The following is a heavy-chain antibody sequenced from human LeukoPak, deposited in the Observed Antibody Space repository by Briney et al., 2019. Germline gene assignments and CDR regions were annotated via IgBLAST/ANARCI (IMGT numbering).Heavy chain of an antibody. V-gene: IGHV3-11*04. Sequence: PGGSVRLSCAAYGFTFSDYYMSWLRQAPGKGVEWISYISTSGTTTYHADSVKGRFTISRDDAKNSLYLQMNSLRADDTALYYCARVRGSYSVDYWGQGTLVTVSS. J-gene: IGHJ4*02. D-gene: IGHD3-10*01. CDR3: ARVRGSYSVDY. CDR1: GFTFSDYY. CDR2: ISTSGTTT.